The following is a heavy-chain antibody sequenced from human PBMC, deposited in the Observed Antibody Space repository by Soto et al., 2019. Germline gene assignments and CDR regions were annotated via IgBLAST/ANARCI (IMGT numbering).Heavy chain of an antibody. Sequence: SETLSLTCTVSGGSISSYYWSWIRQPPGKGLEWIGEINHSGSTNYNPSLKSRVTISVDTSKNQFSLKLSSVTAADTAVYYCARDLRPSYYDITNGFDPWGQGTLVTVSS. CDR1: GGSISSYY. V-gene: IGHV4-34*01. CDR2: INHSGST. J-gene: IGHJ5*02. D-gene: IGHD3-9*01. CDR3: ARDLRPSYYDITNGFDP.